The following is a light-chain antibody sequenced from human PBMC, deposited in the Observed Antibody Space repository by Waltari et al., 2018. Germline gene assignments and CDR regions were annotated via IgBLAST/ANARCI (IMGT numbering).Light chain of an antibody. CDR1: SRHVGGYNY. CDR2: EVS. Sequence: QSALTQPASVSGSPGQSITISCTGTSRHVGGYNYVSWYQPPPGKAPKLMIYEVSNRPSGVSNRFSGSKSGNTASLTISGLQAEDEADYYCSSYTSSSTLFGGGTKLTVL. J-gene: IGLJ3*02. V-gene: IGLV2-14*01. CDR3: SSYTSSSTL.